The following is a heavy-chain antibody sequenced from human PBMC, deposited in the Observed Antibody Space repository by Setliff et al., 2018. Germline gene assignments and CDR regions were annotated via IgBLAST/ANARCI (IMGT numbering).Heavy chain of an antibody. CDR1: GYTFTSYG. CDR3: ARLRVRGYDSSGYFP. V-gene: IGHV1-18*01. J-gene: IGHJ5*02. D-gene: IGHD3-22*01. CDR2: ISAYNGNT. Sequence: ASVKVSCKASGYTFTSYGISWVRQAPGQGLEWMGWISAYNGNTNYAQKLQGRVTMTTDTSTSTAYMELRSLRSDDTAVYYCARLRVRGYDSSGYFPWGQGTLVTVSS.